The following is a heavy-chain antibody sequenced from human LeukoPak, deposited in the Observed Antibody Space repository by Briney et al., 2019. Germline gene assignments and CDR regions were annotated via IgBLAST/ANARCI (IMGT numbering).Heavy chain of an antibody. J-gene: IGHJ4*02. CDR1: GFTFSSYS. CDR3: ARGLVVVPAAIDY. V-gene: IGHV3-48*01. D-gene: IGHD2-2*01. Sequence: GGSLRLSCAASGFTFSSYSMNWVRQAPGKGLEWVSYISSSSSTIYYADSVKGRFTISRDNAKNSLYLQTNSLRAEDTAVYYCARGLVVVPAAIDYWGQGTLVTVSS. CDR2: ISSSSSTI.